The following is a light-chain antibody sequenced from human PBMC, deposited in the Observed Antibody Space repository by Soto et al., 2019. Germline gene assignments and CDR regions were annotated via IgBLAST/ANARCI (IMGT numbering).Light chain of an antibody. Sequence: ETVMTQSPATLSVSPGERATLSCRASQSISNNLAWYQQKPGQAPRLVIYATFNRATGIPARFSGSGSGTEFTLTISSLQSEDFAVYYCQQYKNWPWTFGQGTKVEIK. V-gene: IGKV3-15*01. CDR2: ATF. CDR3: QQYKNWPWT. CDR1: QSISNN. J-gene: IGKJ1*01.